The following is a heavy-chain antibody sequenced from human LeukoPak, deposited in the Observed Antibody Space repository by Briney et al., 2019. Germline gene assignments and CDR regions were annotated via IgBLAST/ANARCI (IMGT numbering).Heavy chain of an antibody. CDR2: IYYSGST. Sequence: SETLSLTCTVSGGAISSYYWSWIRQPPGKGLEWIGYIYYSGSTKYNPSPKSRGTISVATSKNQFSLKLSSVTAADTAVYYCARHAPVAGTRGWFDPWGQGTLVTVSS. CDR1: GGAISSYY. CDR3: ARHAPVAGTRGWFDP. J-gene: IGHJ5*02. D-gene: IGHD6-19*01. V-gene: IGHV4-59*08.